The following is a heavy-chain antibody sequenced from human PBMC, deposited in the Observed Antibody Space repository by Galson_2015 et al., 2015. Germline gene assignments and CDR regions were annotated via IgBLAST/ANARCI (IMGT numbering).Heavy chain of an antibody. CDR1: GFTFGNAW. Sequence: SLRLSCAASGFTFGNAWMTWVRQVPGKGLVWVSRINGDGSSTSYAGSVKGRFTISRDNAKSTLYLQMNSLRAEDTAVYYCARNFDYWGQGTLVTVSS. V-gene: IGHV3-74*01. J-gene: IGHJ4*02. CDR2: INGDGSST. CDR3: ARNFDY.